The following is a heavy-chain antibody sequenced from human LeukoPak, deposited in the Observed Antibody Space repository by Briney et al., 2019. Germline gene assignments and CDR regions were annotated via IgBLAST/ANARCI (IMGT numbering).Heavy chain of an antibody. CDR3: ARGSGYSYGSWFDP. CDR2: ISSSSSYI. V-gene: IGHV3-21*01. J-gene: IGHJ5*02. CDR1: GFTFSSYA. Sequence: GGSLRLSCAASGFTFSSYAMYWVRQAPGKGLEWVSSISSSSSYIYYADSVKGRFTISRDNAKNSLYLQMNSLRAEDTAVYYCARGSGYSYGSWFDPWGQGTLVTVSS. D-gene: IGHD3-10*01.